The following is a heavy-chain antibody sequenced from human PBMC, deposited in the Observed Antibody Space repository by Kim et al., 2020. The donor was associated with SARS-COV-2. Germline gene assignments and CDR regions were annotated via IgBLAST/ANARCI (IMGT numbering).Heavy chain of an antibody. CDR2: IHTSGTT. J-gene: IGHJ4*02. CDR3: ARGPTVGTTMGLHS. D-gene: IGHD5-18*01. Sequence: SETLSLTCSVSGGSIRSYYWSWIRQPAGKGLEWIGRIHTSGTTDYNPPLKSRVTMSVDTSKNQFYLKLSSVTAADTAVYYCARGPTVGTTMGLHSWGQGILVTVSS. CDR1: GGSIRSYY. V-gene: IGHV4-4*07.